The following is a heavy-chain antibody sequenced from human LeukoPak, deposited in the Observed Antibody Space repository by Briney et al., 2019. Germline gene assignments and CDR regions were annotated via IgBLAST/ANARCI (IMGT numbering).Heavy chain of an antibody. CDR3: VKKFASGAYPYDY. V-gene: IGHV3-64*05. Sequence: GGSLRLSCSASGFTFSSYAMHWVRQAPGRRLEYVSGISSGGGITDYADSVKGRFIISRDNSKNTLYVQMSSLRVEDTAVYYCVKKFASGAYPYDYWGQGILVTVSS. D-gene: IGHD3-10*01. J-gene: IGHJ4*02. CDR2: ISSGGGIT. CDR1: GFTFSSYA.